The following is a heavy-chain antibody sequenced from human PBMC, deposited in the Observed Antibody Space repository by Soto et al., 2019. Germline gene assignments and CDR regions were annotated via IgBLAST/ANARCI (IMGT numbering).Heavy chain of an antibody. CDR2: INPNSGGT. D-gene: IGHD2-2*01. V-gene: IGHV1-2*02. CDR1: GYTFTGYY. Sequence: QVQLVQSGAEVKKPGASVKVSCKASGYTFTGYYMHWVRQAPGQGLEWMGWINPNSGGTNYAQKFQGRVTMTRDTSISTAYMELSRLRSDDTAVYYCARELGYCSSTSCNSYYYYGMDVWGQGTTVTVSS. CDR3: ARELGYCSSTSCNSYYYYGMDV. J-gene: IGHJ6*02.